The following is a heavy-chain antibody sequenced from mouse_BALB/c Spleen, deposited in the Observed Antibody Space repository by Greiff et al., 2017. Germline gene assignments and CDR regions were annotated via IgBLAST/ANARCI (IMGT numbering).Heavy chain of an antibody. J-gene: IGHJ2*01. V-gene: IGHV1-20*02. CDR1: GYSFTGYF. CDR2: INPYNGDT. CDR3: ARGRDYFDY. Sequence: DVQLQESGPELVKPGASVKISCKASGYSFTGYFMNWVMQSHGKSLEWIGRINPYNGDTFYNQKFKGKATLTVDKSSSTAHMELRSLASEDSAVYYCARGRDYFDYWGQGTTLTVSS.